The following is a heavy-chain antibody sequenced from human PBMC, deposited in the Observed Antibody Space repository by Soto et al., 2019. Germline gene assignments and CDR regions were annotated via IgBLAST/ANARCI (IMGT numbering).Heavy chain of an antibody. Sequence: GGSLRLSCAASGFTFSSYAMSWVRQAPGKGLEWVSAISGSGGSTYYADSVKGRFTISRDNSKNTLYLQMNSLRAEDTAVYYCANHLTDCSSTSCYGAFLPNPFDYWGQGTLVTVSS. CDR2: ISGSGGST. V-gene: IGHV3-23*01. CDR3: ANHLTDCSSTSCYGAFLPNPFDY. CDR1: GFTFSSYA. J-gene: IGHJ4*02. D-gene: IGHD2-2*01.